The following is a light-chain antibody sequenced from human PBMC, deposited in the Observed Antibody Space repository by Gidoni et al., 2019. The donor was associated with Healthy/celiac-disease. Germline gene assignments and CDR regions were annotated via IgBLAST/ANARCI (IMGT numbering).Light chain of an antibody. J-gene: IGKJ5*01. CDR2: AAS. CDR3: QHLNNYRIT. Sequence: DIQLTQSPSFLSASVGDRVTITCRASQGISSYLAWYQQKPGKAPKLLIYAASTLQSGVPSRFSGSGSGTEFTLTISSLQPEDFATYYCQHLNNYRITFXQXTRLEIK. CDR1: QGISSY. V-gene: IGKV1-9*01.